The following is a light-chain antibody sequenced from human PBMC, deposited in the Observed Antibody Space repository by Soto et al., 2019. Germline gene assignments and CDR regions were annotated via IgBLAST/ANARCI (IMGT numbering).Light chain of an antibody. CDR1: QGISNY. V-gene: IGKV1-27*01. CDR3: QNYNGAPWT. J-gene: IGKJ1*01. Sequence: DIQMTQSPSSLSASVGDRVTITCRASQGISNYLVWYQQKQGKVPKLLIYAASTLQSGVPSRFSGSGSGTDFTLTISSLLPEDVATYYCQNYNGAPWTFGQGTKVEIK. CDR2: AAS.